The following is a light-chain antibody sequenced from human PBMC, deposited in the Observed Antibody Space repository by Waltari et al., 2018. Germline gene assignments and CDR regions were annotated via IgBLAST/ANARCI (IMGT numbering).Light chain of an antibody. CDR2: EGS. CDR3: SSYAGSGSPRV. J-gene: IGLJ3*02. Sequence: QSALIQPASVSGSPGQSITMSCTETNSDVGSYNLVSWYQQHPGKAPKFLIYEGSKRPSVVSYRFSGSKSGNTASLTISGLQADDEADYYCSSYAGSGSPRVFGGGTKLTVL. V-gene: IGLV2-23*01. CDR1: NSDVGSYNL.